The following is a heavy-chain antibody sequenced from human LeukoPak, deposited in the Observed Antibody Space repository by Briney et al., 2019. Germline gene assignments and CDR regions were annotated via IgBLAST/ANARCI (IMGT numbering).Heavy chain of an antibody. D-gene: IGHD5-12*01. CDR2: IGGKPSRGAS. CDR1: GFTFGDYD. V-gene: IGHV3-49*04. CDR3: TRWQTSAVLDY. J-gene: IGHJ4*02. Sequence: GGSLRLSCTGFGFTFGDYDVSWVRQAPGKGLEWVGSIGGKPSRGASEYAASLKGRVTLSRDDSESNAYLQITSLTTEDTAVYYCTRWQTSAVLDYWGQGILVTVSS.